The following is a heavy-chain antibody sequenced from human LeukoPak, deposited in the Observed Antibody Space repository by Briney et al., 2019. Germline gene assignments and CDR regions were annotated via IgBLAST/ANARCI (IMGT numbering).Heavy chain of an antibody. CDR1: GFTVSSNY. CDR3: AGSSGYPAFDY. V-gene: IGHV3-66*01. D-gene: IGHD3-22*01. Sequence: GGSLRLSCAASGFTVSSNYMSWVRQAPGKGLEWVSVIYSGGSTYYADSVKGRFTISRDNSKNTLNLQMNSLRAEDTAVYYCAGSSGYPAFDYWGQGTLVTVSS. CDR2: IYSGGST. J-gene: IGHJ4*02.